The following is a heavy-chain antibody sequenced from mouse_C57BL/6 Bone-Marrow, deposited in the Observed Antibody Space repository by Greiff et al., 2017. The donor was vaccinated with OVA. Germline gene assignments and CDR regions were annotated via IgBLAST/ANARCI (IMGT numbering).Heavy chain of an antibody. CDR2: ISSGSSTI. Sequence: EVQRVESGGGLVKPGGSLKLSCAASGFTFRDSGMHWVRQAPEKGLEWVAYISSGSSTIFYADTVKGRFTISRDNAKNTLFLQMTSLRSEDTAMYYCARSHRAMDYWGQGTSVTVAS. D-gene: IGHD6-1*01. CDR1: GFTFRDSG. J-gene: IGHJ4*01. CDR3: ARSHRAMDY. V-gene: IGHV5-17*01.